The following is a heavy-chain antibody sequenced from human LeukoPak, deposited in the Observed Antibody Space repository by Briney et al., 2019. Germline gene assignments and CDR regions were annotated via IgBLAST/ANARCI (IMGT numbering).Heavy chain of an antibody. V-gene: IGHV3-30*02. J-gene: IGHJ4*02. CDR3: AKDWGTSSLYLVN. CDR1: GFTFSSNG. CDR2: IRYDGNNK. Sequence: GGYLRLSCAASGFTFSSNGMHWVRQAPGKGLEWVAFIRYDGNNKNYADSVKGRFTISRDNSKNTLYLQMNSLRTEDTAVYYCAKDWGTSSLYLVNWGQGTLVTVSS. D-gene: IGHD6-6*01.